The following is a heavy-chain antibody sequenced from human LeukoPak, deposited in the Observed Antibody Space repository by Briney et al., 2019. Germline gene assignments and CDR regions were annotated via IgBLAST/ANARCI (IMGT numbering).Heavy chain of an antibody. D-gene: IGHD3-22*01. CDR3: ARDRVSYDSSGLDAFDI. CDR1: GGSISSYY. J-gene: IGHJ3*02. Sequence: SETLSLTCTVSGGSISSYYWSWIRQPPGKGLEWIGYIYYSGSANYNPSLKSRVTISVDTSKNQFSLKLSSVTAADTAVYYCARDRVSYDSSGLDAFDIWGQGTMVTVSS. V-gene: IGHV4-59*01. CDR2: IYYSGSA.